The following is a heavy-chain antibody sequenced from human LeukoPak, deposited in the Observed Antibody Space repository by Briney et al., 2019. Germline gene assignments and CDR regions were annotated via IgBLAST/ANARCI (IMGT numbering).Heavy chain of an antibody. D-gene: IGHD4-17*01. CDR2: INHSGST. CDR3: ARELATVTNYFDY. V-gene: IGHV4-34*01. CDR1: GGSFSGYY. Sequence: SETLSLTCAVYGGSFSGYYWSWIRQPPGKGLEWIGEINHSGSTNYNPSLKSRVTISVDTSKNQFSLKLSFVTAADTAVYYCARELATVTNYFDYWGQGTLVTVSS. J-gene: IGHJ4*02.